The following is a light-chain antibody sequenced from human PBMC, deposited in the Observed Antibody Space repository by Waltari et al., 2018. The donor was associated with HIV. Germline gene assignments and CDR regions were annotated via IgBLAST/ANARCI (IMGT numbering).Light chain of an antibody. CDR1: SSNIGRNT. CDR3: AAWDDSLNGLWV. Sequence: QSVLTQPPSVSGTPGQRVTISCSGASSNIGRNTVNRFQLLPGTAPKLLIYTDNQRPSGVPDRFSGSKSGTSASLAISGLQSEDEADYFCAAWDDSLNGLWVFGGGTKLTVL. CDR2: TDN. J-gene: IGLJ3*02. V-gene: IGLV1-44*01.